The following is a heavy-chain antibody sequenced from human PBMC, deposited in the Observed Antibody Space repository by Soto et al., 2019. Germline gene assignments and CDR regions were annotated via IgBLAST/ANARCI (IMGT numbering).Heavy chain of an antibody. V-gene: IGHV4-34*01. CDR3: ASAGGFVRYNWFDP. J-gene: IGHJ5*02. CDR1: GGSFCGYY. D-gene: IGHD3-10*01. Sequence: QVQLQQWGAGLLKPSETLSLTCAVYGGSFCGYYWRWIRQPPGKGLEWIGEINHSGSTNYNPSLKSRVTISVDTSNNQFSLKLSSVTAADTAVYYCASAGGFVRYNWFDPWGQGTLVPVSS. CDR2: INHSGST.